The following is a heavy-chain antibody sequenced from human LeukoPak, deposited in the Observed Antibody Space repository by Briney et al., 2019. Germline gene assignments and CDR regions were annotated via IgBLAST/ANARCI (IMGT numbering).Heavy chain of an antibody. CDR1: GGTFSSCA. CDR2: IIPIFGTA. V-gene: IGHV1-69*01. J-gene: IGHJ4*02. Sequence: ASVKVSCRASGGTFSSCAISWVRQAPGQGLEWMGGIIPIFGTANYAQKFQGRVTITADESTSTAYMELSSLRSEDTAVYYCARSDYDFWSGYYAAIFDYWGQGTLVTVSS. D-gene: IGHD3-3*01. CDR3: ARSDYDFWSGYYAAIFDY.